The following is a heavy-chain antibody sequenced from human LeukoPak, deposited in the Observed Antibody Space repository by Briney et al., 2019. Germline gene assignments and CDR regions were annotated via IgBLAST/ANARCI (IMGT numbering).Heavy chain of an antibody. D-gene: IGHD2-2*01. CDR2: IIPIFGIA. V-gene: IGHV1-69*04. J-gene: IGHJ6*02. CDR1: GGTFSSYA. Sequence: SVKVSCKASGGTFSSYAISWVRQAPGQGLEWMGRIIPIFGIANYAQKFQGRVTITADKSTSTAYMELSSLRSEDTAVYYCARAIVVVPAAIPYYGMDVWGQGTTATVSS. CDR3: ARAIVVVPAAIPYYGMDV.